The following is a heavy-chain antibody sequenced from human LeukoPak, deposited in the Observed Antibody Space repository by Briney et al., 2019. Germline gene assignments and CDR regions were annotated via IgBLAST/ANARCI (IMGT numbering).Heavy chain of an antibody. D-gene: IGHD3-3*01. Sequence: WGSLRLSCAASGFTFSNFWMSWVRQAPGKGLEWVANIKQDGSEKYYVDSVKGRFTISRDNAKNSLYLQMNSLRVEDTAVYYCARYGRDYDFWSGAVGDYWGQGTLVTVSS. CDR2: IKQDGSEK. V-gene: IGHV3-7*01. CDR1: GFTFSNFW. CDR3: ARYGRDYDFWSGAVGDY. J-gene: IGHJ4*02.